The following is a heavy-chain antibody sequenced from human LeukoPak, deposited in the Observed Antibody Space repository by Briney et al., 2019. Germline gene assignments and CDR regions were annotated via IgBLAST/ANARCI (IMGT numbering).Heavy chain of an antibody. J-gene: IGHJ5*02. CDR3: AREYCRSTIGPISWFDP. D-gene: IGHD2-2*01. CDR2: IIPIFSTA. V-gene: IGHV1-69*05. CDR1: GGTFSSYA. Sequence: SVKVSCKASGGTFSSYAVSWVRQDLGQGLEWMGGIIPIFSTADYAQNFQGRVRITTDESTSTAYMEPSSLRSEDKAVYYWAREYCRSTIGPISWFDPWSQGTLATVSS.